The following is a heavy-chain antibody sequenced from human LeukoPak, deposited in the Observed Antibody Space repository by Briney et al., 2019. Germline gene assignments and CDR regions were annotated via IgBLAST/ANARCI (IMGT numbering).Heavy chain of an antibody. J-gene: IGHJ4*02. CDR3: ARQSGDFDY. V-gene: IGHV4-38-2*01. D-gene: IGHD4-17*01. CDR1: GYSISSGYY. Sequence: SETLSLTCAVSGYSISSGYYWGWIREPPGKGLEWSGSIYHSGSTYYNPSLKSRVTISVDASKNQFSLKLRSVTAADTAVYYCARQSGDFDYWGQGTLVTVSS. CDR2: IYHSGST.